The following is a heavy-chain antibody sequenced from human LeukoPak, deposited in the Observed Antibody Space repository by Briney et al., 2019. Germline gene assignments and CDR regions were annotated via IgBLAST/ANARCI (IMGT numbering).Heavy chain of an antibody. V-gene: IGHV6-1*01. CDR2: TYYRSKWYN. Sequence: SQTLSLTCALSGDSLSSNSAAWNWFRQSPSSGLEWLGRTYYRSKWYNDYAVSVKSRITINPDTSKNQFSLQLNSVTPEDTAVYYCARDRPEVRGETFFDYWGQGTLVTVSS. D-gene: IGHD3-10*01. CDR3: ARDRPEVRGETFFDY. CDR1: GDSLSSNSAA. J-gene: IGHJ4*02.